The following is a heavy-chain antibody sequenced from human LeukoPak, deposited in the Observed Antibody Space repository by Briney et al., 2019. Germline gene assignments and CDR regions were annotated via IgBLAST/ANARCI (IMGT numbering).Heavy chain of an antibody. CDR2: INPNSGDT. J-gene: IGHJ4*02. CDR3: LSGCDLYF. CDR1: GYTFTGYL. V-gene: IGHV1-2*07. Sequence: GSVKDSCMPSGYTFTGYLMQWVRQAPAQGLEWMGWINPNSGDTNNGHKFQGRVTMTRDTSISTAYIELSRLRSDDEAVYYCLSGCDLYFGGEGTPVTVSS. D-gene: IGHD5-12*01.